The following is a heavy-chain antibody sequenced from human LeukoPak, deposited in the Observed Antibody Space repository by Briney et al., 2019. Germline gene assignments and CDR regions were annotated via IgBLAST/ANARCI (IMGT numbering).Heavy chain of an antibody. J-gene: IGHJ5*02. V-gene: IGHV4-39*01. Sequence: SETLSLTCTVSGGSIRSSYYYWGWIRQPPGKGLEWIGSIYDSGSTYYNPSLKSRVTISVDTSKNQFSLKLSSVTVADTAVYYCARRADVLRFLEWLSPNQNWFDPWGQGTLVTVSS. D-gene: IGHD3-3*01. CDR1: GGSIRSSYYY. CDR2: IYDSGST. CDR3: ARRADVLRFLEWLSPNQNWFDP.